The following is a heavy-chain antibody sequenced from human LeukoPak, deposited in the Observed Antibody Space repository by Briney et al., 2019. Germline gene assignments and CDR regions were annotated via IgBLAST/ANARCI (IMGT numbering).Heavy chain of an antibody. CDR1: GYTFTGYY. D-gene: IGHD6-19*01. CDR2: INPSSGGT. Sequence: ASVKVSRKTSGYTFTGYYVHWVRQAPGQGLEWMGRINPSSGGTNYAQKFQGRVTMTRDTSISTAYMELSRLRSDDTAVYYCARIYSSGWYDVGFDYWGQGTLVTVSS. V-gene: IGHV1-2*06. J-gene: IGHJ4*02. CDR3: ARIYSSGWYDVGFDY.